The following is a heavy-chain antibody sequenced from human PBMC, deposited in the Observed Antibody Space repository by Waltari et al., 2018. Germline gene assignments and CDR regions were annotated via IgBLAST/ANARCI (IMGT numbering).Heavy chain of an antibody. J-gene: IGHJ6*02. D-gene: IGHD3-22*01. V-gene: IGHV4-34*01. CDR1: GGSFSGYY. CDR2: INHSGST. CDR3: ARGRGTYYYDSSGYYSVYGMDV. Sequence: QVQLQQWGAGLLKPSETLSLTCAVYGGSFSGYYWSWIRQPPGKGLEWIGEINHSGSTNDNPALKSRVTIAVDTSKNQFSLKLSSVTAADTAVYYCARGRGTYYYDSSGYYSVYGMDVWGQGTTVTVSS.